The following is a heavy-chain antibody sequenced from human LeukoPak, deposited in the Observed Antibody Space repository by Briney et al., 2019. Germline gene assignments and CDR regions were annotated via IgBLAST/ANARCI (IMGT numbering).Heavy chain of an antibody. CDR1: GFTFSSYA. CDR3: AKASDDQHRVLRCPLGY. D-gene: IGHD4-17*01. J-gene: IGHJ4*02. V-gene: IGHV3-23*01. CDR2: ISGSGGST. Sequence: GGSLRLSCAASGFTFSSYAMSWVRQAPGKGLEWVSAISGSGGSTYYADSVKGRFTISRDNSKNTLYLQMNSLRAEDTAVYYCAKASDDQHRVLRCPLGYWGQGTLVTVSS.